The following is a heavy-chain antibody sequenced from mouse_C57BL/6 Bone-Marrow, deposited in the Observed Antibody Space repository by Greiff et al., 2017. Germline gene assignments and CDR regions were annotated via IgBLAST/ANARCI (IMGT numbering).Heavy chain of an antibody. CDR1: GYTFTSYW. V-gene: IGHV1-50*01. CDR2: IDPSDSYT. J-gene: IGHJ2*01. CDR3: ARSGYGYDGDY. Sequence: QVQLQQPGAELVKPGASVKLSCKASGYTFTSYWMQWVKQRPGQGLEWIGEIDPSDSYTNYNQKFKGKATLTVDTSSSTAYMQLSSLTSEDSAVYYCARSGYGYDGDYWGQGTTLTVSS. D-gene: IGHD2-2*01.